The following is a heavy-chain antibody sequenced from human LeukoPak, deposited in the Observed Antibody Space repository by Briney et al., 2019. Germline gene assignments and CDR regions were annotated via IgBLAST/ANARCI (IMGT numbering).Heavy chain of an antibody. J-gene: IGHJ4*02. CDR1: GGSIRSSSYY. CDR2: IYYSGST. D-gene: IGHD3-22*01. CDR3: ARGGYDSSGYSVYYFDN. V-gene: IGHV4-31*03. Sequence: PSETLSLTCTVSGGSIRSSSYYWGWIRQPPGKGLEWIGYIYYSGSTYYNPSLKSRVTISVDTSKNQFSLKVTSVTAADTAVYYCARGGYDSSGYSVYYFDNWGQGTLVTVSS.